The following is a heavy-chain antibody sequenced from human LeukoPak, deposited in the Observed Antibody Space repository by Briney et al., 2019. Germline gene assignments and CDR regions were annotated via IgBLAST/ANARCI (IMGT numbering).Heavy chain of an antibody. CDR1: GFTFSSYW. Sequence: PGGSLRLSCAASGFTFSSYWMHWVRQAPGEGLVWVSRINSDGSSTSYADSVKGRFTISRDNAKNTLYLQMNSLRAEDTAVYYCARQENSSGYYYDEEGFDYWGQGTLVTVSS. CDR3: ARQENSSGYYYDEEGFDY. CDR2: INSDGSST. J-gene: IGHJ4*02. V-gene: IGHV3-74*01. D-gene: IGHD3-22*01.